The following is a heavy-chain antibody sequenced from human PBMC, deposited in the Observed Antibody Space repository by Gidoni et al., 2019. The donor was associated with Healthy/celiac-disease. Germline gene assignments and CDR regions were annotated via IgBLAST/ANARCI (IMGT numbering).Heavy chain of an antibody. CDR3: AREGAGDAFDI. J-gene: IGHJ3*02. D-gene: IGHD3-10*01. CDR2: ISYDGSNK. Sequence: QVQLVESGGGVVQPGRSLRLSCAASGFTFSSYAMNWVRPAPGKGLEWVAVISYDGSNKYYADPGKGRFTISRDNSKNTLYLQMNSLRAEDTAVYYCAREGAGDAFDIWGQGTMVTVSS. V-gene: IGHV3-30*04. CDR1: GFTFSSYA.